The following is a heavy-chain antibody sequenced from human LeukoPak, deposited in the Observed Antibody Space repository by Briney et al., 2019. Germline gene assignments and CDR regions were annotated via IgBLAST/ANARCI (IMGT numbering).Heavy chain of an antibody. D-gene: IGHD1-26*01. CDR2: INPHSGGT. CDR3: ATERGIVGASVGFDY. V-gene: IGHV1-2*02. J-gene: IGHJ4*02. CDR1: GYTFTGFY. Sequence: ASVKVSCKASGYTFTGFYMHWARQAPGQGLEWVGWINPHSGGTNYAQKFQGRVSMTRDTSISTAYMELSRLKSDDTAVYYCATERGIVGASVGFDYWGQGTLVTVSS.